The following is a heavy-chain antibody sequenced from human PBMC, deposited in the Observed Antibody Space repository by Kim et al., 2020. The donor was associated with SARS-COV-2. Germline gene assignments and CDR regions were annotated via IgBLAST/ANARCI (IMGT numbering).Heavy chain of an antibody. D-gene: IGHD6-19*01. V-gene: IGHV1-69*01. Sequence: KYQGRVTITADESTRTAYMELSSLRSEDTAVYYCARVPPDSSGWTGWFDPWGQGTLVTVSS. J-gene: IGHJ5*02. CDR3: ARVPPDSSGWTGWFDP.